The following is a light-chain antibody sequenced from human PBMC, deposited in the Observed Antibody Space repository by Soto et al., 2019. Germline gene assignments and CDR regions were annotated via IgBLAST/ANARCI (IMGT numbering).Light chain of an antibody. J-gene: IGLJ3*02. CDR1: SSDVGSYNL. V-gene: IGLV2-23*01. CDR3: CSYAGSRRV. CDR2: EGS. Sequence: QSALTQPASVSGSPEQSITISCTGTSSDVGSYNLVSWYQQHPGKAPKLMIYEGSKRPSGVSNRFSGSKSGNTASLTISGLQAEDEADYYCCSYAGSRRVFGGGTKLTVL.